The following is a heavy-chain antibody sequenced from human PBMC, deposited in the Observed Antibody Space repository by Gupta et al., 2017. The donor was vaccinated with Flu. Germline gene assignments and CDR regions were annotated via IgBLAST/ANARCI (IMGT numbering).Heavy chain of an antibody. CDR2: IWYDGINE. CDR1: GFTFNDYG. CDR3: VRGGKWELSLFDY. Sequence: QVQLVESGGGVVQPGKSLRLSCAASGFTFNDYGMHWVRQAPGKGLEWVAVIWYDGINEYYADSVKGRFTISRDNFNHMVYLQMNSLRAEDTAVYYCVRGGKWELSLFDYWGQGTLVTVSS. J-gene: IGHJ4*02. V-gene: IGHV3-33*01. D-gene: IGHD1-26*01.